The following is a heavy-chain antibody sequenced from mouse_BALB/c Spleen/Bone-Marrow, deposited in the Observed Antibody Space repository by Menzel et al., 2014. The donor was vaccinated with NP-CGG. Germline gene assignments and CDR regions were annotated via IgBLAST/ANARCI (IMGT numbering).Heavy chain of an antibody. V-gene: IGHV4-1*02. CDR3: ARLNCYGNLFV. J-gene: IGHJ1*01. CDR1: GFDFSSYW. D-gene: IGHD1-1*01. Sequence: EVQVVESGGGLVHPGGSLKLSCAASGFDFSSYWMSWVRQAPGKGLEWIGEINPDSSTINYTPSLKDKFIISRDNAKITLYLQMSKVRSEDTALYYCARLNCYGNLFVWGAGTTVTVSS. CDR2: INPDSSTI.